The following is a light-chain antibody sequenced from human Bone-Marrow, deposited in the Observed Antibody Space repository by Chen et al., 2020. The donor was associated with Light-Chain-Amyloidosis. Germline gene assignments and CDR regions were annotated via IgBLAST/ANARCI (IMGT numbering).Light chain of an antibody. CDR3: QVWDRSSDRPV. J-gene: IGLJ3*02. V-gene: IGLV3-21*02. Sequence: SYVLTQPSSVSVAPGQTAPIACGGNNIGSTSVHWYQQTPGQAPLLVVYDDSDRPSGIPERLSGDNSGNTATLTISRVEAGDEADYYCQVWDRSSDRPVFGGGTKLTVL. CDR1: NIGSTS. CDR2: DDS.